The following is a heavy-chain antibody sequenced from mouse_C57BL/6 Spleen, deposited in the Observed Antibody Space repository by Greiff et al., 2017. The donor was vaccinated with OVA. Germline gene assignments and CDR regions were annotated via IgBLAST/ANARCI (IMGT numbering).Heavy chain of an antibody. V-gene: IGHV1-72*01. Sequence: QVQLQQSGAELVKPGASVKLSCKASGYTFTSYWMPWVQQRPGRGLEWIGRIDPNSGGTKYNEKFKSKATLTVDKPSSTAYMQLSSLTYEDAAVYDYARDDDYDGFAYWGQGTLVTVDA. CDR1: GYTFTSYW. CDR3: ARDDDYDGFAY. D-gene: IGHD2-4*01. J-gene: IGHJ3*01. CDR2: IDPNSGGT.